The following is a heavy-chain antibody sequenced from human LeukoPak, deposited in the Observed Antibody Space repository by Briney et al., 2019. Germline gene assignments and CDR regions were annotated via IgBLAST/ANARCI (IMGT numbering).Heavy chain of an antibody. Sequence: PSETLSLTCTVSGGSISSHYWSWIRQPPGKGLEWIGYIYYSGSTNYNPSLKSRVTISVDTSKNQFSLKLSSVTAADTAVYYCARRRPYYYMDVWGKGTTVTVSS. CDR1: GGSISSHY. CDR2: IYYSGST. D-gene: IGHD6-6*01. CDR3: ARRRPYYYMDV. J-gene: IGHJ6*03. V-gene: IGHV4-59*11.